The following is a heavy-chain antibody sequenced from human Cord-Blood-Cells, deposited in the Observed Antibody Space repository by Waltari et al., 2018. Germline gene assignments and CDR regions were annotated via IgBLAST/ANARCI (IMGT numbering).Heavy chain of an antibody. CDR3: ARDRAGGPTNAFDI. CDR1: GFTFSSYW. D-gene: IGHD2-15*01. Sequence: EVQLVESGGGLVQPGGSLRLSCAASGFTFSSYWMSWVRQAPGKGLEWVANIKQDGSERYYGESVKGRFTISRDNAKNSLYLQMNSLRGEDSAVYYCARDRAGGPTNAFDIWGQGTMVTVSS. CDR2: IKQDGSER. V-gene: IGHV3-7*01. J-gene: IGHJ3*02.